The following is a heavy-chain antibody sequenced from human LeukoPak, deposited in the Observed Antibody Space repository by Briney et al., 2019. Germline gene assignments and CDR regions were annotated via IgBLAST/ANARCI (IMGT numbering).Heavy chain of an antibody. CDR1: GFTFSSYA. V-gene: IGHV3-23*01. D-gene: IGHD3/OR15-3a*01. CDR2: ISGSCGST. J-gene: IGHJ4*02. CDR3: ATGSRWGLGDY. Sequence: GGSLRLSCAASGFTFSSYAMSWVRQAPGKGLGWVSAISGSCGSTYYADSVKGRFTISRDNSKNTLYLQMNSLRAEDTAVYYCATGSRWGLGDYWGQGTLVTVSS.